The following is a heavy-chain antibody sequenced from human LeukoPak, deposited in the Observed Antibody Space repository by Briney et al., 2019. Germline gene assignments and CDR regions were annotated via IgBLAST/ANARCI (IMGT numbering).Heavy chain of an antibody. Sequence: GGSLRLSCAASGFTFNTYAMSWVRQAPGKGLEWVSGISGRDGGTYYADSVKGRFTISRDNYKNNLYLQMNSLRAEDTAIYYCAKAGSIRFDYWGQGTLVTVSS. V-gene: IGHV3-23*01. J-gene: IGHJ4*02. CDR2: ISGRDGGT. D-gene: IGHD1-26*01. CDR3: AKAGSIRFDY. CDR1: GFTFNTYA.